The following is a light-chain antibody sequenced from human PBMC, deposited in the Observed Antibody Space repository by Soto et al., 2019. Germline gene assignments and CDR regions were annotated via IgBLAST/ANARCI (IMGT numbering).Light chain of an antibody. CDR3: QQYNDWPPMYT. CDR2: GAS. J-gene: IGKJ2*01. Sequence: EIVMTQSPATLSMSPGERATLSCRATQNVNSNLAWYQHRPGQAPRLLIYGASIRPTGIPARFSGSGSGTEFTLTIDSLQSEDFAVYHCQQYNDWPPMYTFGQGTKLEIK. V-gene: IGKV3-15*01. CDR1: QNVNSN.